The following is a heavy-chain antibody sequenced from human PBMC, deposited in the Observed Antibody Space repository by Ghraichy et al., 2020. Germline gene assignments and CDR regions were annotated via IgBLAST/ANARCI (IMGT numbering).Heavy chain of an antibody. CDR3: AKTGDDSSGSGAFDI. CDR2: ISYDGSNK. V-gene: IGHV3-30*18. Sequence: GSLNISCAASGFTFSTYGMHWVRQAPGKGLEWVAIISYDGSNKYYADSVKGRFTISRDNSKNTLYLQMNSLRPEDTAMYYCAKTGDDSSGSGAFDIWGQGTMVTVSS. D-gene: IGHD3-22*01. J-gene: IGHJ3*02. CDR1: GFTFSTYG.